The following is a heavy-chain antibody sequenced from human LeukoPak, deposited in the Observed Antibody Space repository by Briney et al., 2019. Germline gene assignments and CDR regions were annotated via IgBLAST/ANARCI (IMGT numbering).Heavy chain of an antibody. D-gene: IGHD6-13*01. J-gene: IGHJ2*01. CDR3: AKDVERIAAAGPYWYFDL. CDR1: GFTFCSYG. Sequence: GGSLRLSCAASGFTFCSYGMHWVRQAPGKGLEWVAFIRYDGSNKYYADSVKGRFTTSRDNSKNTLYLQINSLRAEDTAVYYCAKDVERIAAAGPYWYFDLWGRGTLVTVSS. V-gene: IGHV3-30*02. CDR2: IRYDGSNK.